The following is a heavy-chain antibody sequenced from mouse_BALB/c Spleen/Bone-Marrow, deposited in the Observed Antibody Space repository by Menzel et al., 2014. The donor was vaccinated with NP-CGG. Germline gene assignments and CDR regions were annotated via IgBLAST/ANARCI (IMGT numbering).Heavy chain of an antibody. D-gene: IGHD2-10*02. Sequence: EVKLMESGGGLVQPGDSLRLSCATSGFTFSDFYMEWVRQPPGKRLEWIAASRNKAKYYTTEYSASVKGRFIVSRGTSQSVLYLQMNALRAEDTAIYYCARDVGYGNYFVYWGQGTLVTVSA. CDR3: ARDVGYGNYFVY. V-gene: IGHV7-1*02. J-gene: IGHJ3*01. CDR2: SRNKAKYYTT. CDR1: GFTFSDFY.